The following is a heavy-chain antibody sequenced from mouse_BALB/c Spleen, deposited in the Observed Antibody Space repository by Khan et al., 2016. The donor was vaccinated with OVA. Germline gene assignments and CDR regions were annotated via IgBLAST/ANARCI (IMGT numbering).Heavy chain of an antibody. CDR2: ISTGGSYT. CDR3: TRQRGYYGSNPYFDY. J-gene: IGHJ2*01. Sequence: EVELVESGGGLVRPGGSLKLSCAASGFSFSTYSMSWVRQTPAKRLEWVATISTGGSYTYYPDSVRGRFTISSDTVQNTLYLQMSSLKSADTAMYYCTRQRGYYGSNPYFDYWGQGTTLTVSS. D-gene: IGHD1-1*01. CDR1: GFSFSTYS. V-gene: IGHV5-6-4*01.